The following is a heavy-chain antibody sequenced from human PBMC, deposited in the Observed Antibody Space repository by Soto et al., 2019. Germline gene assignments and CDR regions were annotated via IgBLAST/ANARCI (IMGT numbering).Heavy chain of an antibody. D-gene: IGHD3-16*01. CDR1: GYTFSNYW. CDR3: TIDLGRASSN. CDR2: IDNDGRTT. V-gene: IGHV3-74*01. Sequence: EVQLVESGGGLVQPGGSLRLSCAASGYTFSNYWMHWVRQAPGMGLVWVSRIDNDGRTTNYADSVMGRFTISRDNAKDTLYLQMYSLRAEDTAVYYCTIDLGRASSNCGPGTLVTVSS. J-gene: IGHJ4*02.